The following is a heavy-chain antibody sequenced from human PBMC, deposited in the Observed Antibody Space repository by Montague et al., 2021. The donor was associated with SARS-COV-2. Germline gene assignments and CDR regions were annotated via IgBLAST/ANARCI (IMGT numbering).Heavy chain of an antibody. D-gene: IGHD3-22*01. J-gene: IGHJ6*02. CDR2: IYHNGRT. CDR3: ARRGYYDNTGYYSDYYYKMDL. Sequence: SETLSLTCTVSGESFGSFYWRCIRRPSGNGLPCIACIYHNGRTYYNPSLKSQVFMSVATSKNQVSLRLCSLTAADTAVYYCARRGYYDNTGYYSDYYYKMDLGGQGATVTVSS. V-gene: IGHV4-59*01. CDR1: GESFGSFY.